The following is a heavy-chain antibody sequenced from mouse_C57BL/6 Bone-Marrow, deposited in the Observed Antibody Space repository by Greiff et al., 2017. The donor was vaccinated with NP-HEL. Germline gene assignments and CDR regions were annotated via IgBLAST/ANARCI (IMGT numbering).Heavy chain of an antibody. Sequence: VQLQQSVAELVRPGASVKLSCTASGFNIKNTYMQWVKQRPEQGLEWIGRIDPANGNTKYAPKFQGKATITADPSSNTAYLQLSSLTAEDTAIYYCARYTLIYYEYDRAWFAYWGQGTLVTVSA. D-gene: IGHD2-4*01. J-gene: IGHJ3*01. CDR2: IDPANGNT. V-gene: IGHV14-3*01. CDR3: ARYTLIYYEYDRAWFAY. CDR1: GFNIKNTY.